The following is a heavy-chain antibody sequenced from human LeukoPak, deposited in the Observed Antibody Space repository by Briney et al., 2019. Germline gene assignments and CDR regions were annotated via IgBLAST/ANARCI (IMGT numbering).Heavy chain of an antibody. V-gene: IGHV5-51*01. Sequence: GESLKIPCKGSEYSFTNHWIGWVRQMPGKGLEWMGIIYPGDSDTRYSPSFQGQVTISADKSISTAYLQWSSLKASDTAMYFCATYAGSYSKYFQHWGQGTLVTVSS. CDR3: ATYAGSYSKYFQH. J-gene: IGHJ1*01. CDR1: EYSFTNHW. CDR2: IYPGDSDT. D-gene: IGHD3-10*01.